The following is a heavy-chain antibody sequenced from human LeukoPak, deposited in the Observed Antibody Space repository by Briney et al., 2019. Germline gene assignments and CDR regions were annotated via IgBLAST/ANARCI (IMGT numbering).Heavy chain of an antibody. CDR3: TRGNGRYDILTDLYYYDGMDL. CDR2: ISYNGSNK. D-gene: IGHD3-9*01. V-gene: IGHV3-30*04. Sequence: PGGSLSLPCAASGFTFSSYAMHWVRQASGKGLEWGEIISYNGSNKYYSDSVKGRFINPRTNSKNMLYLQKNSQKPNDTHVHYCTRGNGRYDILTDLYYYDGMDLWGQGTTDTVPS. CDR1: GFTFSSYA. J-gene: IGHJ6*02.